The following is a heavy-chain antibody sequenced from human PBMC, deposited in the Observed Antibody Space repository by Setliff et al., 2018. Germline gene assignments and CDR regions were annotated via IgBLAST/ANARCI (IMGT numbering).Heavy chain of an antibody. CDR2: IKQDGSES. J-gene: IGHJ6*02. CDR3: ARDGVYYAMDV. CDR1: GFTFSNYW. D-gene: IGHD3-3*01. V-gene: IGHV3-7*03. Sequence: GGSLRLSCAVSGFTFSNYWMTWVRQAPGKGLEWVANIKQDGSESYYVDSVKGRFTISRDNAKNSLYLQMNSLRAEDTAIYYCARDGVYYAMDVWGQGTTVTV.